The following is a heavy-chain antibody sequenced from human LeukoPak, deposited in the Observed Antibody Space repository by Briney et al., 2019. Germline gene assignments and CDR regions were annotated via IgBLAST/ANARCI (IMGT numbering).Heavy chain of an antibody. Sequence: GRSLRLSCAASGFTFSSYGMHWVRQAPGKGLEWVAVTSYDGSNKYYADSVKGRFTISRDNSKNTLYLQMNSLRAEDTAVYYCAKDTGREKWSYDFDYWGQGTLVTVSS. CDR3: AKDTGREKWSYDFDY. J-gene: IGHJ4*02. V-gene: IGHV3-30*18. D-gene: IGHD2-15*01. CDR1: GFTFSSYG. CDR2: TSYDGSNK.